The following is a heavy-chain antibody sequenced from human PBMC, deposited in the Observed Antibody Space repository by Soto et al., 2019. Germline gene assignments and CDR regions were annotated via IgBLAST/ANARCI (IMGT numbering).Heavy chain of an antibody. V-gene: IGHV1-8*01. CDR1: GYTFTSYD. J-gene: IGHJ5*02. CDR2: MNPNSGNT. Sequence: ASVKVSCKASGYTFTSYDINWVRQATGQGLEWMGWMNPNSGNTGYAQKFQGRVTMTRNTSISTAYMELSSLRSEDTAVYYCARVDFVGLAGYDFWSGQKYNWFDPWGQGTLVTVSS. D-gene: IGHD3-3*01. CDR3: ARVDFVGLAGYDFWSGQKYNWFDP.